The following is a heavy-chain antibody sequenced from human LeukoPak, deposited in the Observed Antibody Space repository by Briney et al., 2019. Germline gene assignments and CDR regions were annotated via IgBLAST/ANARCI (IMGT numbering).Heavy chain of an antibody. CDR3: AKDQGTSYYYAMDV. CDR2: ISWNSGSI. CDR1: GFTFDDYA. J-gene: IGHJ6*02. D-gene: IGHD2-2*01. V-gene: IGHV3-9*01. Sequence: GRSLRLSCAASGFTFDDYAMHWVRQAPGKGLEWVSGISWNSGSIGYADSVKGRFTISRDNAKNSLYLQMNSLRAEDTAFYYCAKDQGTSYYYAMDVWGQGITVTVSS.